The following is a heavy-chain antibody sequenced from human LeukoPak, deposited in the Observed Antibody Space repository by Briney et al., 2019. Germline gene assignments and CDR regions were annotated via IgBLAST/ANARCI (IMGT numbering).Heavy chain of an antibody. CDR1: GFSLSNYW. CDR3: ARDCGSDCSQAFDL. Sequence: PGGSLRLSCAVSGFSLSNYWMSWVRQTPGKGLEWVADIKQDGTQKYYVDSVEGRVTISRDNIKNSLYLQVNSLRVEDTAVYYCARDCGSDCSQAFDLWGQGTMVTVSS. D-gene: IGHD2-21*02. CDR2: IKQDGTQK. V-gene: IGHV3-7*05. J-gene: IGHJ3*01.